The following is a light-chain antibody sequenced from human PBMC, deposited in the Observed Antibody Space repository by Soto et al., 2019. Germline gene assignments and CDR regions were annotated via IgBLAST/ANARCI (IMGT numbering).Light chain of an antibody. CDR1: TSNIGTNT. V-gene: IGLV1-44*01. Sequence: QSVLTQSPSASGTPGQRVSISCSGSTSNIGTNTVSWYQHVPGTAPKLLIYSNDQRPSAVPGRFSGSKSGTSASLAISGLLSEDEADYYCCSYAGSRVFGGGTKLTVL. CDR3: CSYAGSRV. CDR2: SND. J-gene: IGLJ3*02.